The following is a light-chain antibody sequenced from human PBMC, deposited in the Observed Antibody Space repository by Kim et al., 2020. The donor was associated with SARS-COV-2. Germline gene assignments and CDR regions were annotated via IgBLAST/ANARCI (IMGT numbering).Light chain of an antibody. J-gene: IGLJ3*02. V-gene: IGLV4-69*01. CDR3: QTWGTGIQV. CDR1: SGNSSYA. CDR2: LNSDGSH. Sequence: ASAKLTCTLSSGNSSYAIAWHQQQPEKGPRYLMKLNSDGSHSKGDGIPDRFSGSSSGAERYLTISSLQSEDEADYYCQTWGTGIQVFGGGTKLTVL.